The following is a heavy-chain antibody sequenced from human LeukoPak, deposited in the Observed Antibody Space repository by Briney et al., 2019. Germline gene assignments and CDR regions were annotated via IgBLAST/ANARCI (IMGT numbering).Heavy chain of an antibody. CDR2: INTDGSRT. D-gene: IGHD5-24*01. J-gene: IGHJ4*02. V-gene: IGHV3-74*01. CDR1: GFTFSSYR. Sequence: GGSLRLSCAASGFTFSSYRMQWVRQAPGKGLVWVSHINTDGSRTSHADSVKGRFTISRDNAKYTLYLQMNSLRVEDTATYYCARESQLQSSHIDFWGQGTLVTVSS. CDR3: ARESQLQSSHIDF.